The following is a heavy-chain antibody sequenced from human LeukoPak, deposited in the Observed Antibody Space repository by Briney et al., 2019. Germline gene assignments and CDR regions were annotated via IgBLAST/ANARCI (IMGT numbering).Heavy chain of an antibody. CDR2: IYSSGST. J-gene: IGHJ4*02. Sequence: SETLSLTCTVSGGSISNFYWSWIRQPAGKGLEWIGRIYSSGSTNYNPSLRSRATMSVDTSKNQFSLNLYSVTAADTAVYYCAKYVSGHYFDYWGQGTLVTVSS. CDR1: GGSISNFY. D-gene: IGHD3-10*01. CDR3: AKYVSGHYFDY. V-gene: IGHV4-4*07.